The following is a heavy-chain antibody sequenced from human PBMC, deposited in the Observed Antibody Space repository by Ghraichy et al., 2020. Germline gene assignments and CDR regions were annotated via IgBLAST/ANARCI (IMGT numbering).Heavy chain of an antibody. CDR1: GFTFSDHY. D-gene: IGHD1/OR15-1a*01. J-gene: IGHJ4*02. CDR3: TRASIVTTPYFFDY. Sequence: LSLTCAGSGFTFSDHYMDWVRQAPGKGLEWVGRIRNKANSYTTEYAASVKGRFTISRDDSKNALYLQMNSLKTEDTAVYYCTRASIVTTPYFFDYWGQGNLVTVSS. V-gene: IGHV3-72*01. CDR2: IRNKANSYTT.